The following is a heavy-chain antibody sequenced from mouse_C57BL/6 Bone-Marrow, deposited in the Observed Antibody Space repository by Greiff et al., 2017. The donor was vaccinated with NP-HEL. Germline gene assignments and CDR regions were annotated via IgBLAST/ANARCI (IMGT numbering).Heavy chain of an antibody. D-gene: IGHD2-12*01. CDR2: INPYNGGT. V-gene: IGHV1-19*01. J-gene: IGHJ3*01. Sequence: EVQLQESGPVLVKPGASVKMSCKASGYTFTDYYMNWVKQSHGKSLEWIGVINPYNGGTSYNQKFKGKATLTVDKSSSTAYMELNSLTSEDSAVYYCARSHDSWFAYWGQGTLVTVSA. CDR1: GYTFTDYY. CDR3: ARSHDSWFAY.